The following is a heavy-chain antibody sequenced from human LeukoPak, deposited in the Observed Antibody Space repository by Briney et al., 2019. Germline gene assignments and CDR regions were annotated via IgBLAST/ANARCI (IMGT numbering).Heavy chain of an antibody. D-gene: IGHD2-8*02. J-gene: IGHJ4*02. Sequence: GGSLRLSCAASGFTFSTFAMIWVSQPPGKGLEWVSSIFPSGGEIHYADSVRGRFTISRDNSKSTLSLQMNSLRAEDTAIYYCATYRQVLLPFESWGQGTLVTVSS. V-gene: IGHV3-23*01. CDR3: ATYRQVLLPFES. CDR2: IFPSGGEI. CDR1: GFTFSTFA.